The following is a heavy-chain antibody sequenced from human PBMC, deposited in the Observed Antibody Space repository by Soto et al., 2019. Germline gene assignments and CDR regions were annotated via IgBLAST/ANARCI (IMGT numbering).Heavy chain of an antibody. Sequence: GGSLRLSCAASGFTFSSYSMNWVRQAPGKGLEWVSYISSSSSTIYYADSVKGRFTISRDNAKNSLYLQMNSLRDEDTAVYYCARDRRGLSGSYNWFDPWGQGTLVTVSS. J-gene: IGHJ5*02. V-gene: IGHV3-48*02. CDR1: GFTFSSYS. D-gene: IGHD1-26*01. CDR3: ARDRRGLSGSYNWFDP. CDR2: ISSSSSTI.